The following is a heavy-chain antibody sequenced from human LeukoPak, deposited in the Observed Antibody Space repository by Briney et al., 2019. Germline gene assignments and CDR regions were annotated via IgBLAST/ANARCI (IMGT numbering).Heavy chain of an antibody. D-gene: IGHD6-13*01. J-gene: IGHJ6*02. Sequence: EASVKVSCKASGYTFTSYGISWVRQAPGQGLEWMGWISAYSGNTNYAQKLQGRVTMTTDTSTSTAYMELRSLRSDDTAVYYCAGIAEWVDYYYGMDVWGQGTTVTVSS. V-gene: IGHV1-18*01. CDR2: ISAYSGNT. CDR1: GYTFTSYG. CDR3: AGIAEWVDYYYGMDV.